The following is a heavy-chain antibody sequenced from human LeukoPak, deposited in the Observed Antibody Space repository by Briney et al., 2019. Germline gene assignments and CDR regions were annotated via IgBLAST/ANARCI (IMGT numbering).Heavy chain of an antibody. CDR2: ISNDENNK. V-gene: IGHV3-30-3*01. CDR3: VLGHYGGLFDN. J-gene: IGHJ4*02. Sequence: GGSLRLSCAASGFTFTRYDMHWVRQAPGKGLEWVAVISNDENNKDYGNSVKGRFTIARDNSKNTLFLQMNSLRVEDTAVYYCVLGHYGGLFDNWGQGVLVIVSS. D-gene: IGHD4-23*01. CDR1: GFTFTRYD.